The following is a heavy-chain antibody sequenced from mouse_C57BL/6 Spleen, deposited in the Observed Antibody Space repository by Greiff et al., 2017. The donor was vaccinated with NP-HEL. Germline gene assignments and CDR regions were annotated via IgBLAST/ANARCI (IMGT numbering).Heavy chain of an antibody. D-gene: IGHD1-1*01. CDR3: AREVYYGSSPMYYFDY. CDR1: GFTFSSYA. V-gene: IGHV5-4*03. Sequence: EVKLMESGGGLVKPGGSLKLSCAASGFTFSSYAMSWVRQTPEKRLEWVATISDGGSYTYYPDNVKGRFTISRDNAKNNLYLQMSHLKSEDTAMYYCAREVYYGSSPMYYFDYWGQGTTLTVSS. CDR2: ISDGGSYT. J-gene: IGHJ2*01.